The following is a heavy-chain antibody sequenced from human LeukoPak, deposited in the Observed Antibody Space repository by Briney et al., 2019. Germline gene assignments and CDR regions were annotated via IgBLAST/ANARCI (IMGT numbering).Heavy chain of an antibody. Sequence: PSETLSLTCTVSGDSVNNNHYYWAWIRQPPGKGLEWIGSIYYSGTTYYNPSLGSRVTMSVDTSENQLSLKLTSVSAGDTALYYCARKSPVYWNFDLWGRGTLVSVSS. J-gene: IGHJ2*01. V-gene: IGHV4-39*01. CDR1: GDSVNNNHYY. CDR3: ARKSPVYWNFDL. CDR2: IYYSGTT.